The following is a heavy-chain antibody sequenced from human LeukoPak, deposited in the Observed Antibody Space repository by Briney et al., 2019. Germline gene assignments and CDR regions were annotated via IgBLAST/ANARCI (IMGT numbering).Heavy chain of an antibody. D-gene: IGHD2-2*01. CDR1: GFTFSSYG. J-gene: IGHJ5*02. Sequence: GGSLRLSCAASGFTFSSYGMHWVRQAPGKGLEWVAVISYDGSNKYYADSVKGRFTISRDNSKNTLYLQMNSLRAEDTAVYYCAKSRGSSSWYQLKKRDWFDPWGQGTLVTVSS. V-gene: IGHV3-30*18. CDR3: AKSRGSSSWYQLKKRDWFDP. CDR2: ISYDGSNK.